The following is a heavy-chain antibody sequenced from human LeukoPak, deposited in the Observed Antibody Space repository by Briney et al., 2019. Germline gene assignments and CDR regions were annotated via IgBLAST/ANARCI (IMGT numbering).Heavy chain of an antibody. CDR2: ISARGGST. J-gene: IGHJ4*02. CDR3: AKSGDSGGWWLRGYFDS. V-gene: IGHV3-23*01. D-gene: IGHD6-19*01. Sequence: GGSLRLSCAASGFTFRNYGISWGRQHPGKGPEWVPGISARGGSTYYPESVKRRYTISRDNSKNTVYLQMNSLTVDDTAIYYCAKSGDSGGWWLRGYFDSWGQGTPVTVSS. CDR1: GFTFRNYG.